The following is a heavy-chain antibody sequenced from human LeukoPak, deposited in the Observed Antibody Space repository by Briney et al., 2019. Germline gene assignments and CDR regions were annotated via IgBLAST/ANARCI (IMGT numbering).Heavy chain of an antibody. CDR2: ISDSGTAT. D-gene: IGHD3-22*01. V-gene: IGHV3-23*01. CDR3: AKADSYDSSGYLDY. CDR1: GFTFSSHA. J-gene: IGHJ4*02. Sequence: GGSLRLSCEASGFTFSSHAMIWVRLAPGRGLEWVSSISDSGTATHYADSVRGRFTISRDNSKNTLYLQMNSLRAEDTAVYYCAKADSYDSSGYLDYWGQGTLVTVSS.